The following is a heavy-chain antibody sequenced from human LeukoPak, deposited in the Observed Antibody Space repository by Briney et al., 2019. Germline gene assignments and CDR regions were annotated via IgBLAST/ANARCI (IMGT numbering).Heavy chain of an antibody. CDR2: ISSSSRYI. CDR3: AKDRGPRVGIQLRYYFDN. CDR1: GFTFSSYN. V-gene: IGHV3-21*01. Sequence: GGSLRLSCVASGFTFSSYNMNWVRQAPGKGLEWVSSISSSSRYIYYTDSMKGRFTISRDNSKNTLYLQMNSLRAEDTAVYYCAKDRGPRVGIQLRYYFDNWGQGTLVTVSS. J-gene: IGHJ4*02. D-gene: IGHD5-18*01.